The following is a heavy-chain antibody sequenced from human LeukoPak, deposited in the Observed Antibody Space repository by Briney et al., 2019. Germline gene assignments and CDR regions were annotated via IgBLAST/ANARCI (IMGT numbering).Heavy chain of an antibody. V-gene: IGHV3-30*01. D-gene: IGHD3-22*01. J-gene: IGHJ4*02. Sequence: AGGSLRLSCAASGFTFSSYAMHWVRQVPGKGLEWVAVISYDGSNKYYADSVKGRFTISRDNSKNTLYLQMNSLRAEDTAVYYCARAKNYYDSSGMGYWGQGTLVTVSS. CDR3: ARAKNYYDSSGMGY. CDR1: GFTFSSYA. CDR2: ISYDGSNK.